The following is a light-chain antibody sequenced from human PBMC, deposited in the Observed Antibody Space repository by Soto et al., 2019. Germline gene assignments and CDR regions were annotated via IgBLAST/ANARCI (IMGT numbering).Light chain of an antibody. J-gene: IGKJ1*01. V-gene: IGKV3-20*01. Sequence: EIVLTQSPGTQSLSPGERATLSCRASQSVSSSYLAWYQQKPGQAPRLLIYGASSRATGIPDRFSGSGSGTDFTLTISRLESEDFAVYYCQQYGSSPTWTFGQGTKVEIK. CDR2: GAS. CDR3: QQYGSSPTWT. CDR1: QSVSSSY.